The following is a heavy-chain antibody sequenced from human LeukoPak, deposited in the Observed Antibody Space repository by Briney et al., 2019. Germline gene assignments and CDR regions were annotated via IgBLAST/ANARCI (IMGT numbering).Heavy chain of an antibody. Sequence: GGSLRLSCAASGFTFSSYSMSWVRQAPGKGLEWVSSISSSSSYIYYADSVKGRFTISRDNAKNSLYLQMNSLRAEDTAVYYCARDLPAHYFDYWGQGTLVTVYS. J-gene: IGHJ4*02. CDR1: GFTFSSYS. CDR3: ARDLPAHYFDY. CDR2: ISSSSSYI. V-gene: IGHV3-21*01.